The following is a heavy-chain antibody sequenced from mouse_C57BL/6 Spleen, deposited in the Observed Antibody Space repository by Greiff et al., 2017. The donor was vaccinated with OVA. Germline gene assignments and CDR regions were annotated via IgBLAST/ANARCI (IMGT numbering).Heavy chain of an antibody. V-gene: IGHV2-2*01. J-gene: IGHJ4*01. CDR1: GFSLTSYG. Sequence: VQLQQSGPGLVQPSQSLSITCTVSGFSLTSYGVHWVRQSPGKGLEWLGVIWSGGSTDYNAAFISRLSISKDNSKSQVFFKMNSLQADDTAIYYCARNPPTDYGSPYYAMDYWGQGTSVTVSS. D-gene: IGHD2-1*01. CDR3: ARNPPTDYGSPYYAMDY. CDR2: IWSGGST.